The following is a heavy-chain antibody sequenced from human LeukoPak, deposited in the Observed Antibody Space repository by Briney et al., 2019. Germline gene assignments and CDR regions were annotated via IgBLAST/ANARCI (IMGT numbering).Heavy chain of an antibody. D-gene: IGHD3-22*01. Sequence: GESLKISCKASGYSFTSYWSGWLRQLPGKGLEWMGTIYPGDSGTRYSPSFQGQVSTPADKSISTAYLQWSSMKASDTAMYYCARIPGGNDSEFDPWGQGTLVTVSS. V-gene: IGHV5-51*01. CDR3: ARIPGGNDSEFDP. J-gene: IGHJ5*02. CDR2: IYPGDSGT. CDR1: GYSFTSYW.